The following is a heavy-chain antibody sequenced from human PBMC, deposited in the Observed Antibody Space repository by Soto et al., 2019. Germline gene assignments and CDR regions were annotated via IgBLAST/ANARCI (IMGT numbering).Heavy chain of an antibody. CDR2: ISYDGSNK. J-gene: IGHJ4*02. V-gene: IGHV3-30*18. D-gene: IGHD6-19*01. Sequence: PGGSLRLSCAASGFTFSSYGMHWVRQAPGKGLEWVAVISYDGSNKYYADSVKGRFTISRDNSKNTLYLQMNSLRAEDTAVYYCAKDRGLYSSGSGWYAFDYWGQGTQVTVSS. CDR3: AKDRGLYSSGSGWYAFDY. CDR1: GFTFSSYG.